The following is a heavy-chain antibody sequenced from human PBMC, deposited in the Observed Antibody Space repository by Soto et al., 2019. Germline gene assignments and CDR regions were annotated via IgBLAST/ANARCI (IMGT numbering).Heavy chain of an antibody. CDR2: IYYSGSI. Sequence: PSETLSLTCTVSGGSISSSSCYWGWIRQPPWKGLEWIASIYYSGSIYHNPSLKSRVTMSIDTSKKQFSLKMSSVTAADMAVYYCARLLHDNRGYYYFDYWGRGTLVTVSS. CDR1: GGSISSSSCY. J-gene: IGHJ4*02. CDR3: ARLLHDNRGYYYFDY. V-gene: IGHV4-39*01. D-gene: IGHD3-9*01.